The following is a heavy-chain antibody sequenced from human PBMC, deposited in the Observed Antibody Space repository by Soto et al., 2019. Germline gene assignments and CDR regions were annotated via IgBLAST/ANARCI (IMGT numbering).Heavy chain of an antibody. CDR1: GFTFSSYA. Sequence: GGSLRLSWAASGFTFSSYAMHCLRQPPDRGLEWVAVISYDGSNKNYADSGKGRFTISRANSKNTLYLKMNSLRAEDTAVYYCSRDRCRAMVRGVTPDYWGQGTLVTVSS. CDR2: ISYDGSNK. J-gene: IGHJ4*02. D-gene: IGHD3-10*01. CDR3: SRDRCRAMVRGVTPDY. V-gene: IGHV3-30-3*01.